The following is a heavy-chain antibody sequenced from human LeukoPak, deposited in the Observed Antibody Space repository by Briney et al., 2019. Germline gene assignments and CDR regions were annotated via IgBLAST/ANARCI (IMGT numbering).Heavy chain of an antibody. Sequence: GGSLRLSCAASGFTFSSYAMHWVRQAPGKGLEWVAVISYDGSNKYYADSVKGRFTISRDNSKNTLYLQMNSLRAEDTAVYCCARIIAVAGTSVFDYWGQGTLVTVSS. D-gene: IGHD6-19*01. CDR2: ISYDGSNK. V-gene: IGHV3-30*04. J-gene: IGHJ4*02. CDR1: GFTFSSYA. CDR3: ARIIAVAGTSVFDY.